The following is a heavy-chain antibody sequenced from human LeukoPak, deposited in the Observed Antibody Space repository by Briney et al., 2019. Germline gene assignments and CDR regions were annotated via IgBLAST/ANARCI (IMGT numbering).Heavy chain of an antibody. D-gene: IGHD6-19*01. CDR3: AKSYSSGWDYWYFDL. J-gene: IGHJ2*01. CDR1: GITFSSYG. Sequence: PGGSLRLSCAASGITFSSYGMSWVRQAPGKGLEWVSGISWNSGSIGYADSVKGRFTISRDNAKNSLYLQMNSLRAEDMALYYCAKSYSSGWDYWYFDLWGRGTLVTVSS. V-gene: IGHV3-9*03. CDR2: ISWNSGSI.